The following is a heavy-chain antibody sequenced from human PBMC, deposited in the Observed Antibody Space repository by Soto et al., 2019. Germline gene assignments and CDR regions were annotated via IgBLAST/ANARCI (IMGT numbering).Heavy chain of an antibody. V-gene: IGHV4-39*01. CDR2: IYYSGST. J-gene: IGHJ6*03. CDR1: GGSISSSSYY. Sequence: PSETLSLTCTVSGGSISSSSYYWGWIRQPPGKGLEWIGSIYYSGSTYYNPSLKSRVTISVDTSKNQFSLKLSSVTAADTAVYYCANIGDYYYYYMDVWGKGTTVTVSS. D-gene: IGHD5-12*01. CDR3: ANIGDYYYYYMDV.